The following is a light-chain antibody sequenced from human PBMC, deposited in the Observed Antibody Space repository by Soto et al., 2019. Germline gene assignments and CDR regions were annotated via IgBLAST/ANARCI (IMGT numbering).Light chain of an antibody. J-gene: IGLJ1*01. CDR2: DVS. V-gene: IGLV2-8*01. Sequence: QSALTQPPSASGSPGQSVAISCTGTSSDVGGYNSVSWYQQHPGKAPKLMIYDVSKRPSGVPDRFSGSKSGNTASLTVSGLQAEDEADYYCSSYAASSNYLFGTATKAPS. CDR1: SSDVGGYNS. CDR3: SSYAASSNYL.